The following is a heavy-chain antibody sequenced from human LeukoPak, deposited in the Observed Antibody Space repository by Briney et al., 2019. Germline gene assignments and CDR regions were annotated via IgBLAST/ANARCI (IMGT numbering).Heavy chain of an antibody. J-gene: IGHJ2*01. CDR1: GFTFSSYA. V-gene: IGHV3-30-3*01. Sequence: PGGSLRLSCAASGFTFSSYAMHWVRQAPGKGLEWVAVISYDGSNKYYADSVKGRFTISRDNSKNTLYLQMNSLRAEDTAVYYCAKGGHADYGDYSHLWYFDLWGRGTLVTVSS. CDR3: AKGGHADYGDYSHLWYFDL. CDR2: ISYDGSNK. D-gene: IGHD4-17*01.